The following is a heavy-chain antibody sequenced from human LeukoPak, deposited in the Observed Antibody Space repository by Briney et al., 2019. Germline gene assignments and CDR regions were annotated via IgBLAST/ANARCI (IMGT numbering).Heavy chain of an antibody. CDR3: ARLWFGELSLID. CDR2: IYYSGST. D-gene: IGHD3-10*01. Sequence: SETLSLTCTVSGGSISSYYWSWIRQPPGKGLEWIGYIYYSGSTNYNPSFKSRVTISVDTSKNQFSLKLSSVTAADTAVYYCARLWFGELSLIDWGQGTLVTVSS. V-gene: IGHV4-59*08. J-gene: IGHJ4*02. CDR1: GGSISSYY.